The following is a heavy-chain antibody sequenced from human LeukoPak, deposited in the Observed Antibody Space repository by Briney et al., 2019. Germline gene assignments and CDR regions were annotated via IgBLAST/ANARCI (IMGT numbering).Heavy chain of an antibody. Sequence: GGSLRLSCEASGFSLSSNSMNWVRQAPGEGLEWVSSISSSSSYIYYADSVKGRFTLSRDNAKNSLCLHMNSLRAEDTAVYYCARDGSGISVYMDVWGKGTTVTVSS. CDR3: ARDGSGISVYMDV. J-gene: IGHJ6*03. V-gene: IGHV3-21*01. CDR1: GFSLSSNS. D-gene: IGHD3-10*01. CDR2: ISSSSSYI.